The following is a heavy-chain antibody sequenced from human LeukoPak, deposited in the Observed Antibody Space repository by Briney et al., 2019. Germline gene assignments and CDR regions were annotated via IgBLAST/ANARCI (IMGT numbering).Heavy chain of an antibody. CDR1: GYTFTSYA. CDR3: ARDQFAYYDILTGYSEFDY. J-gene: IGHJ4*02. Sequence: PRASVKVSCKAAGYTFTSYAMNWVRQAPGQGLEWMGWINTNTGNPTYAQGFTGRFVFSLDTSVSTAYLQIGSLKAEDTAVYYCARDQFAYYDILTGYSEFDYWGQGTLVTVSS. D-gene: IGHD3-9*01. V-gene: IGHV7-4-1*01. CDR2: INTNTGNP.